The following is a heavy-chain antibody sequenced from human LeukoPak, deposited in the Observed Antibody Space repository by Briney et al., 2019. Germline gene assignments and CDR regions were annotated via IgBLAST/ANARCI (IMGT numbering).Heavy chain of an antibody. D-gene: IGHD5-12*01. CDR1: GYTFTSYY. J-gene: IGHJ4*02. CDR2: INPSGGST. Sequence: ASVKVSCKASGYTFTSYYMHWVRQAPGQGLEWMGIINPSGGSTSYAQKFQGRVTMTRDMSTSTDYMELSSLRSEDTAVYYCARDATGYSGYDFADYWGQGTLVTVSS. V-gene: IGHV1-46*01. CDR3: ARDATGYSGYDFADY.